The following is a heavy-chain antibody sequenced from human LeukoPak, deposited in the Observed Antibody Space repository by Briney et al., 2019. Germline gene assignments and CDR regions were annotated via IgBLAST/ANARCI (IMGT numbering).Heavy chain of an antibody. CDR2: FYYSGST. D-gene: IGHD6-13*01. Sequence: PSETLSLTCTVSGGSISSSSYYWGWIRQPPGKGLEWIGSFYYSGSTYYNPSLKSRVTISVDTSKNQFSLKLSSVTAADTAVYYCARVKGSSSSRDWGQGTLVTVSS. V-gene: IGHV4-39*01. J-gene: IGHJ4*02. CDR1: GGSISSSSYY. CDR3: ARVKGSSSSRD.